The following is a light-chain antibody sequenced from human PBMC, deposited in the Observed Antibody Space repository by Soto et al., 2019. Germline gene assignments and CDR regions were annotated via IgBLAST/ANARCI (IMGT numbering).Light chain of an antibody. CDR1: QSISSY. Sequence: DIQLTQSPSIVSASVGERVTITCRASQSISSYLNWYQQKPGKAPKLLIYAASSLHSGVPSRFSGSGSGTDFTLTISSLQPEDFATYYCQQSYSTPHFGPGTKVDIK. V-gene: IGKV1-39*01. CDR3: QQSYSTPH. CDR2: AAS. J-gene: IGKJ3*01.